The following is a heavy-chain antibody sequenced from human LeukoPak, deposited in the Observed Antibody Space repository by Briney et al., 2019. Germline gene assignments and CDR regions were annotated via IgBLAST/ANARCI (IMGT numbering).Heavy chain of an antibody. CDR2: INEDGSFT. V-gene: IGHV3-74*01. D-gene: IGHD2-21*01. CDR3: ARDLVMVNTPGDDFDY. CDR1: GFSFCGYW. Sequence: GGALRLSSAASGFSFCGYWMHWVRQAPGKGLVWGSRINEDGSFTSYAASVKGRFAVSRDNAKNTLYLQMNSLRAEDTAVYYCARDLVMVNTPGDDFDYWGRGTLVTVSS. J-gene: IGHJ4*02.